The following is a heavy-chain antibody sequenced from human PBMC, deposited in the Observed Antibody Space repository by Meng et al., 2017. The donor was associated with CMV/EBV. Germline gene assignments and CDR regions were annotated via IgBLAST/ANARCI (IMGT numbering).Heavy chain of an antibody. CDR1: GGSFSGYY. V-gene: IGHV4-34*01. CDR3: ARGVGGWFDP. CDR2: INHSGSN. D-gene: IGHD1-26*01. J-gene: IGHJ5*02. Sequence: QGPLQQWGGGLLKPSCNLSAACAFYGGSFSGYYWSWIRQPPGKGLEWIGEINHSGSNNYNPSLKSRVTISVDTSKNQFSLKLSSVTAADTAVYYCARGVGGWFDPWGQGTLVTVSS.